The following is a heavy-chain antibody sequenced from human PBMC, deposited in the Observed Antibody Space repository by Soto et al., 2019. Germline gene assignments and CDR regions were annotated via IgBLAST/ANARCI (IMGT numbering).Heavy chain of an antibody. CDR3: ARPVATIAGYFDY. D-gene: IGHD5-12*01. Sequence: GGSLRLSCAASGFTFSDYYMSWIRQAPGKGLEWVSYISSSSSYTNYADSVKGRFTISRDNAKNSLYLQMNSLRAEDTAVYYCARPVATIAGYFDYWGQGTLVTVSS. V-gene: IGHV3-11*03. CDR1: GFTFSDYY. J-gene: IGHJ4*02. CDR2: ISSSSSYT.